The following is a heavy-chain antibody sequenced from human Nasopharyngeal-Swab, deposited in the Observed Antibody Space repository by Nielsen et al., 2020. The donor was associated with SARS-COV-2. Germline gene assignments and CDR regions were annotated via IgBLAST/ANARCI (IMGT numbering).Heavy chain of an antibody. CDR2: ISSSSSYI. CDR1: GFTFSSYS. V-gene: IGHV3-21*01. D-gene: IGHD6-6*01. CDR3: ARDSEYSSSQDYDY. J-gene: IGHJ4*02. Sequence: ETLSLTCAASGFTFSSYSMNWVRQAPGKGLEWVSSISSSSSYIYYADSVKGRFTISRDNAKNSLYLQMNSLRAEDTAVYYCARDSEYSSSQDYDYWGQGTLVTVSS.